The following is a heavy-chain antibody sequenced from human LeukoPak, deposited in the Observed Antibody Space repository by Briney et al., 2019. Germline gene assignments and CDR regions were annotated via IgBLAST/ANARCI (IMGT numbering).Heavy chain of an antibody. D-gene: IGHD3-22*01. J-gene: IGHJ4*02. CDR2: ISSSSSYI. V-gene: IGHV3-21*01. Sequence: GGSLRLSCAASGFTFSSYSMNWVRQAPGKGLEWVSSISSSSSYIYYADSVKGRFTISRDNAKNSLYLQMNSLRAEDTAVYYCASWGGLYYYDSSGYYDYWGQGTLVTVSS. CDR3: ASWGGLYYYDSSGYYDY. CDR1: GFTFSSYS.